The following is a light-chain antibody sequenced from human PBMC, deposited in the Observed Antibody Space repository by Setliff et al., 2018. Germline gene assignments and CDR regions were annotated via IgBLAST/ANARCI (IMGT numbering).Light chain of an antibody. Sequence: QSALTQPASVSGSPAQSITISCTGTSSDIGRYDFVSWYQHLPGKAPQLLIFSVNNRPSQISDRFSASKSGNTASLTISGLQAEDEADYFCSSYKNTNKNVFGTGTKVTVL. CDR2: SVN. CDR1: SSDIGRYDF. CDR3: SSYKNTNKNV. J-gene: IGLJ1*01. V-gene: IGLV2-14*03.